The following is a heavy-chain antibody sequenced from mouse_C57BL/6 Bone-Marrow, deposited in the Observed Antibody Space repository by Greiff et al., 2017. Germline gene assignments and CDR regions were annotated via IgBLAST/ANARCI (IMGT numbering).Heavy chain of an antibody. CDR3: ARAGYYGNSYAMDY. D-gene: IGHD2-1*01. Sequence: VQLKESGPGLVKPSQSLSLTCSVTGYSITSGYYWNWIRQFPGNKLEWMGYISYDGSNNYNPSLKNRISITRDTSKNQFFLKLNSVTTEDTATYYCARAGYYGNSYAMDYWGQGTSVTVSS. V-gene: IGHV3-6*01. CDR1: GYSITSGYY. CDR2: ISYDGSN. J-gene: IGHJ4*01.